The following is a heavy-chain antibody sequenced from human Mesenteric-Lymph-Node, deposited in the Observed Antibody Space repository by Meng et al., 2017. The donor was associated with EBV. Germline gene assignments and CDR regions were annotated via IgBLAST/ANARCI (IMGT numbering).Heavy chain of an antibody. CDR1: GVSISNGGYY. Sequence: HGPRQQSGPGLVKPSQTLSLTCAVSGVSISNGGYYWSWIRQPPGKGLEWIGYIYHSGSTYYNPSLESRVTISLDTSKNQFPLKLSSVTAADTAVYYCAYCSGGNCYSFDYWGQGTLVTVSS. V-gene: IGHV4-30-4*01. J-gene: IGHJ4*02. CDR3: AYCSGGNCYSFDY. CDR2: IYHSGST. D-gene: IGHD2-15*01.